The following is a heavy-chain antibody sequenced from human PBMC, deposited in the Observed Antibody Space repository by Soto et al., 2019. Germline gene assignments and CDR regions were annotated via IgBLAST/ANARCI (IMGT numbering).Heavy chain of an antibody. CDR2: INPNSGGT. D-gene: IGHD2-2*03. J-gene: IGHJ4*02. Sequence: ASVKVSCTASGYTFTGYYRHWGRQAPGQGAEWMGWINPNSGGTNYAQKFQGWVTMTRDTSISTAYMELSRLRSDDTAVYYCARGDGVGYCSSTGCSTEYDYWGQGTLVTVSS. V-gene: IGHV1-2*04. CDR3: ARGDGVGYCSSTGCSTEYDY. CDR1: GYTFTGYY.